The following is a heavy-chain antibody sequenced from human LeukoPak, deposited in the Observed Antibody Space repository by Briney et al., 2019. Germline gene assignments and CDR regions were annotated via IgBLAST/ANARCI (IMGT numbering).Heavy chain of an antibody. CDR2: IYPDESNI. D-gene: IGHD2-2*03. Sequence: GESLKISCQGSGSSFPTYWIAWVRQLPGKGLGWMGIIYPDESNIRYSPSFQGQVTISADKSISTAYLQWSSLKASDTAMYYCARPPSRGYSSSFECWGQGTLVTVSS. CDR1: GSSFPTYW. CDR3: ARPPSRGYSSSFEC. J-gene: IGHJ4*02. V-gene: IGHV5-51*01.